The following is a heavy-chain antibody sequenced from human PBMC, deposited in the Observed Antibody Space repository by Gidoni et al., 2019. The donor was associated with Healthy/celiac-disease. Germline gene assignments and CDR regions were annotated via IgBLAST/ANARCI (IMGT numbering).Heavy chain of an antibody. D-gene: IGHD2-15*01. V-gene: IGHV3-48*01. Sequence: EVQLVESGGGLVQPGGSLRLSCAASGFTCSSYSMNWVRQAPGKGLVWVSYIISSSSTIYYADSVKGRFTISRDNAKNSLYLQMNSLRAEDTAVYYCARAYGGSEADYWGQGTLVTVSS. CDR1: GFTCSSYS. J-gene: IGHJ4*02. CDR2: IISSSSTI. CDR3: ARAYGGSEADY.